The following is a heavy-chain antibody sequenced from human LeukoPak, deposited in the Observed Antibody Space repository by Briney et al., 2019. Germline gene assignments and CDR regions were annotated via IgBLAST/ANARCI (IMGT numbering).Heavy chain of an antibody. CDR1: GFTCGSCG. V-gene: IGHV3-30*18. D-gene: IGHD5-12*01. CDR3: TKGYSGYDYAFDY. J-gene: IGHJ4*02. Sequence: GGSLRLSCAASGFTCGSCGIHWVRQAPGKGLEWVAVISYDGTRKQYADSVKGRFTIFRDNSKNTLYLQMNSLRGEDTAVYYCTKGYSGYDYAFDYWGQGTLVTVSS. CDR2: ISYDGTRK.